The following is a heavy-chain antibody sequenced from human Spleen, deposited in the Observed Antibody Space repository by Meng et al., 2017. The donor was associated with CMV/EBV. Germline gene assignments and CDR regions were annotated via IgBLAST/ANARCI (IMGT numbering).Heavy chain of an antibody. V-gene: IGHV4-39*07. D-gene: IGHD1-26*01. CDR1: GGSISSSSYY. J-gene: IGHJ4*02. Sequence: GSLRLSCTVSGGSISSSSYYWGWIRQPPGKGLEWIGSIYYSGSTYYNPSLKSRVTISVDTSKNQFSLKLSSVTAADTAVYYCARDSWELGGWIDYWGQGTLVTVSS. CDR2: IYYSGST. CDR3: ARDSWELGGWIDY.